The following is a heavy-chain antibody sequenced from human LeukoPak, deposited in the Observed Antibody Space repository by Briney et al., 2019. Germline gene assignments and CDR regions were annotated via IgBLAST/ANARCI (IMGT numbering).Heavy chain of an antibody. CDR2: INHSGST. CDR3: ARVGLDWGSIDY. Sequence: PSETLSLTCAVYGESFSGYYWSWIRQPPGKGLEWIGEINHSGSTNYNPSLKSRVTISLDTSKNQFSLKLSSVTAADTAVYYCARVGLDWGSIDYWGQGTLVTVSS. D-gene: IGHD3/OR15-3a*01. V-gene: IGHV4-34*01. J-gene: IGHJ4*02. CDR1: GESFSGYY.